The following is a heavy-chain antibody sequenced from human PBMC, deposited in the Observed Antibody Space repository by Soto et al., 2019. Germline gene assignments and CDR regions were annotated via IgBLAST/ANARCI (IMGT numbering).Heavy chain of an antibody. V-gene: IGHV3-23*01. CDR3: AKDYGEGAFDI. CDR2: ISGSGGGA. J-gene: IGHJ3*02. CDR1: GFTFSSYA. Sequence: GGSLRLSCAASGFTFSSYAMSWVRQAPGKGLEWVSGISGSGGGAYYADSAKGRFTISRDNSKNTLYLQMNSLRAEDTAVYYCAKDYGEGAFDIWAQGTMVTVSS. D-gene: IGHD3-10*01.